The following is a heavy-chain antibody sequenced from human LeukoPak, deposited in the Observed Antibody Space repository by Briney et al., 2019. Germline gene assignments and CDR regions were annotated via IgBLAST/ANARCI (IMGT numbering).Heavy chain of an antibody. D-gene: IGHD3-22*01. CDR2: SYHSGST. Sequence: SETLPLTCAVSGGSISSNNWWSWVRQPPGRGLEWIGESYHSGSTNYNPSLKSRVTISVDMSKNQFSLKMTSVTAADTAVYYCVRESGDYDSGGYYRRGNYYMDVWGKGTTVTIS. J-gene: IGHJ6*03. CDR1: GGSISSNNW. CDR3: VRESGDYDSGGYYRRGNYYMDV. V-gene: IGHV4-4*02.